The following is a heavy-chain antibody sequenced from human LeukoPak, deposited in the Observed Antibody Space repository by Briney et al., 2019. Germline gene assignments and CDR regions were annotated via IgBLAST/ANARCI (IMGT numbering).Heavy chain of an antibody. V-gene: IGHV1-69*13. D-gene: IGHD2-15*01. J-gene: IGHJ4*02. CDR3: TRAAEPYCSGGSCFFTEDC. CDR1: GGTFSSYA. Sequence: ASVKVSCKASGGTFSSYAISWVRQAPGQGLEWMGGIIPIFGTANYAQKFQGRVTITADESTSTAYMELSSLRSEDTAVYYCTRAAEPYCSGGSCFFTEDCWGQGTLVTVSS. CDR2: IIPIFGTA.